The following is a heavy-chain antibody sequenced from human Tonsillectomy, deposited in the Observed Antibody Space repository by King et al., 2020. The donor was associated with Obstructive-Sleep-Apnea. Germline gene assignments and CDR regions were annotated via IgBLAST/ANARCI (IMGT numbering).Heavy chain of an antibody. Sequence: GGGVGRAGAGVKVSCKAFGYTFISYGISWVRQAPGQGLEWMGWISTYNGNTNYAQKLQGRVTMTTDPSTDTAYMELRSLRSDDTAVYYCARDRGGGYCSSTSCPAWFDPWGQGTLVTVSS. CDR1: GYTFISYG. J-gene: IGHJ5*02. V-gene: IGHV1-18*01. D-gene: IGHD2-2*01. CDR2: ISTYNGNT. CDR3: ARDRGGGYCSSTSCPAWFDP.